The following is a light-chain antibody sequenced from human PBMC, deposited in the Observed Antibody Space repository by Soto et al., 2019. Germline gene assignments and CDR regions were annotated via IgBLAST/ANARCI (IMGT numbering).Light chain of an antibody. Sequence: QSALTQPASVSGSPGQSITISCTGSSSDVGGHNYVSWYQQHPGKAPKLMIYDVSNRPSGVSNRFSGSKSGNTASLTISGLQAEDEADYYCSSYTSSDTLVAFGGGTKVTVL. J-gene: IGLJ2*01. CDR3: SSYTSSDTLVA. V-gene: IGLV2-14*03. CDR1: SSDVGGHNY. CDR2: DVS.